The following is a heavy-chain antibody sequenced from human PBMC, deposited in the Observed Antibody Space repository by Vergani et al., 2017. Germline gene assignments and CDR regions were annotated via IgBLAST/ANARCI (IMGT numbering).Heavy chain of an antibody. J-gene: IGHJ6*03. CDR2: IIPIFGTA. CDR3: ARDIVVVPAAIRYMDV. CDR1: GGTFSSYA. V-gene: IGHV1-69*01. Sequence: QVQLVQSGAEVKKPGSSVKVSCKASGGTFSSYAISWVRQAPGQGLEWMGGIIPIFGTANYAQKFQGRVTITADEATSTAYMELSSLRSEDTAVYYCARDIVVVPAAIRYMDVWGKGTTVTVSS. D-gene: IGHD2-2*01.